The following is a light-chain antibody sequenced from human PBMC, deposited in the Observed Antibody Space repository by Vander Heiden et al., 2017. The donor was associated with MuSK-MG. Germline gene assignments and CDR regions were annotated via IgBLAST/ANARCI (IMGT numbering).Light chain of an antibody. J-gene: IGKJ1*01. CDR2: WAS. CDR3: QQDDSTWT. CDR1: QSVLYSSNNKNY. V-gene: IGKV4-1*01. Sequence: DIVMTQSPDSLAVSLGERATINCKSSQSVLYSSNNKNYLAWYQQKPGQPPKLLIYWASTRESGVPDRFSGSGSGTDFTLTISSLQAEDVAVYYCQQDDSTWTFDQGTKVEIK.